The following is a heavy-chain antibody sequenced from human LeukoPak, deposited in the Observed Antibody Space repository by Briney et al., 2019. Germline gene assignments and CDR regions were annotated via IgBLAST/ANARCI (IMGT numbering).Heavy chain of an antibody. D-gene: IGHD2-21*01. CDR1: GGTFSSYA. J-gene: IGHJ3*02. CDR3: ARGPSYFNAFDI. Sequence: WASVKVSCKASGGTFSSYAISWVRQATGQGLEWMGGIIPIFGTANYAQKFQGRVTITTDESTSTAYMELSSLRSEDTAVYYCARGPSYFNAFDIWGQGTMVTVSS. V-gene: IGHV1-69*05. CDR2: IIPIFGTA.